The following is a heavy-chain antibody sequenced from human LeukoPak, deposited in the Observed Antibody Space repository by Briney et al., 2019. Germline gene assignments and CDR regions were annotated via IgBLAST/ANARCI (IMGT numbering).Heavy chain of an antibody. CDR1: GFTFSNYA. V-gene: IGHV3-23*01. J-gene: IGHJ4*02. Sequence: GGSLRLSCAASGFTFSNYAMSWVRQAPGKGLEWVSAISGGGGSTYYADSVKGRFTISRDNSKNTLYLQMNSLRAEDTAVYYCAKDEYYDFWSGYYFGWGQGTLVTVSS. CDR2: ISGGGGST. D-gene: IGHD3-3*01. CDR3: AKDEYYDFWSGYYFG.